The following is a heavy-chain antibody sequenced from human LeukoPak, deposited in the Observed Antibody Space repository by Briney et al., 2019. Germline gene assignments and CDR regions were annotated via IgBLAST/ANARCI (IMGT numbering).Heavy chain of an antibody. CDR2: IKNKSNGGTT. Sequence: GGSLRLSCAASGVTLSNAYMSWVRQAPGKGLEWVGRIKNKSNGGTTDYAAPVKGRFTISRDDSKNTLYLQMNSLKTEDTAVYYCTTTTVGVTTWFDPWGQGTLVTVYS. CDR3: TTTTVGVTTWFDP. V-gene: IGHV3-15*01. J-gene: IGHJ5*02. D-gene: IGHD1-26*01. CDR1: GVTLSNAY.